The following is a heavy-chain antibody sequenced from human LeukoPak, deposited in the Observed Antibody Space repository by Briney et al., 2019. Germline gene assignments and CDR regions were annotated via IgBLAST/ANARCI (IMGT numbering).Heavy chain of an antibody. V-gene: IGHV4-4*07. D-gene: IGHD1-26*01. CDR1: GGSISSYY. CDR3: ARENSGSYREFDY. Sequence: SETLSLTCTVSGGSISSYYWTWIRQPAGKGLEWIGRIYPSGSTNYNPSLKSRVTMSVDTSKNQFSLKLSSVTTADTAVYYCARENSGSYREFDYWGQGTLVTVSS. J-gene: IGHJ4*02. CDR2: IYPSGST.